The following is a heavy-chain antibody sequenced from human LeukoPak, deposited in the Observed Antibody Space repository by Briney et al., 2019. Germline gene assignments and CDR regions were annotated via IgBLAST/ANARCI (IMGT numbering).Heavy chain of an antibody. V-gene: IGHV4-38-2*01. CDR3: AVSPTYDFWSGYSGGWFDP. D-gene: IGHD3-3*01. Sequence: SETLSLTCAVSGYSISSGYYWGWIRQPPGKGLEWIGSIYHSGSTYYNPSLKSRVTISVDTSKNQFSLKLSSVTAADTAVYYCAVSPTYDFWSGYSGGWFDPWGQGILVTVSS. J-gene: IGHJ5*02. CDR2: IYHSGST. CDR1: GYSISSGYY.